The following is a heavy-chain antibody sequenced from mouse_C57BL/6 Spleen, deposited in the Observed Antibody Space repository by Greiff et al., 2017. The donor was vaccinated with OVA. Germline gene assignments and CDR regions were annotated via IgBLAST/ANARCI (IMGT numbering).Heavy chain of an antibody. V-gene: IGHV1-15*01. D-gene: IGHD4-1*01. Sequence: QVQLKESGAELVRPGASVTLSCKASGYTFTDYEMHWVKQTPVHGLEWIGAIDPETGGTAYNQKFKGKAILTADKSSSTAYMELRSLTSEDSAVYYCTRSNWDVRGYFDYWGQGTTLTVSS. J-gene: IGHJ2*01. CDR3: TRSNWDVRGYFDY. CDR2: IDPETGGT. CDR1: GYTFTDYE.